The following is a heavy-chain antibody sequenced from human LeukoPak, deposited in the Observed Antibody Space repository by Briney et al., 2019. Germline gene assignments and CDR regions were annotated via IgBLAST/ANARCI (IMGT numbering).Heavy chain of an antibody. Sequence: SETLSLTCAVYGGSFSGYYWSWIRQRPGKALEWIGEINHSGSTYYNPSLKSRVTISVDTSKTEFSLKLISVTAADTAVYYCARNFQYFDLPDYWGQGTLVTVSS. CDR3: ARNFQYFDLPDY. CDR2: INHSGST. J-gene: IGHJ4*02. CDR1: GGSFSGYY. V-gene: IGHV4-34*01. D-gene: IGHD2/OR15-2a*01.